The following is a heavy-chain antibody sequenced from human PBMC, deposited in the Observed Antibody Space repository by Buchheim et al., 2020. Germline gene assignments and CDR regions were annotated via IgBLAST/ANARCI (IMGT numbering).Heavy chain of an antibody. J-gene: IGHJ2*01. V-gene: IGHV3-23*01. CDR3: AKDVRYCRSTSCRKQRLWYFDL. CDR2: ISGSGGST. D-gene: IGHD2-2*01. Sequence: EVQLLESGGGLVQPGGSLRLSCAASGFTFSSYAMSWVRQAPGKGLEWVSAISGSGGSTYYADSVKGRFTISRDNSKTKLHLQMNSLRAEDTAVYYCAKDVRYCRSTSCRKQRLWYFDLWGRGTL. CDR1: GFTFSSYA.